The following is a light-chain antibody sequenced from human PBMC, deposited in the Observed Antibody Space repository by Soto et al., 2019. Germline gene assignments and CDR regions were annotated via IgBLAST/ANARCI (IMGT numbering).Light chain of an antibody. J-gene: IGLJ1*01. Sequence: QSVLTQPPSVSGAPGQRVTISCTGSSSNLGAGYDVHWYQQHPGKAPKLIIYEVTDRPSGVSNRFSGSKSGNTASLTISGLQAEDEAEYYCSSYTNINTRACVFGTGTKVTVL. CDR3: SSYTNINTRACV. V-gene: IGLV1-40*01. CDR1: SSNLGAGYD. CDR2: EVT.